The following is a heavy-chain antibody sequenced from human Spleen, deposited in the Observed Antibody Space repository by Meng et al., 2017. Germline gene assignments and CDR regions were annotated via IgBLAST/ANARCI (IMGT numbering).Heavy chain of an antibody. J-gene: IGHJ4*02. V-gene: IGHV3-74*03. CDR1: GFTFSSYN. Sequence: GGSLRLSCAVSGFTFSSYNMHWVRQTPGEWLVWVSRINTDASITTYADSVKGRFTISRDNSKNTLYLQMNSLRAEDTAVYYCARAIAVAGHFDYWGQGTLVTVSS. CDR2: INTDASIT. D-gene: IGHD6-19*01. CDR3: ARAIAVAGHFDY.